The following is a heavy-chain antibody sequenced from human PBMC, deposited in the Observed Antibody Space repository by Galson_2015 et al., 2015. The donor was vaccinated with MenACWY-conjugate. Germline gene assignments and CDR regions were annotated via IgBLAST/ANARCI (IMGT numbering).Heavy chain of an antibody. J-gene: IGHJ6*02. V-gene: IGHV1-2*04. CDR2: INPSGGST. CDR3: ARDRTAAAARVDYGMDV. D-gene: IGHD6-13*01. CDR1: GYTFTSYY. Sequence: SVKVSCKASGYTFTSYYMHWVRQAPGQGLEWMGIINPSGGSTSYAQKFQGWVTMTRDTSISTAYMELSRLRSDDTAVYYCARDRTAAAARVDYGMDVWGQGTTVTVSS.